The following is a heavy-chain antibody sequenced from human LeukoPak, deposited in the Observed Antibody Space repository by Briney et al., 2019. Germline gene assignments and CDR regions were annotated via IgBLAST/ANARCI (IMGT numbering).Heavy chain of an antibody. CDR1: GFTFSSYW. J-gene: IGHJ5*02. CDR2: ISSNSSYI. V-gene: IGHV3-21*01. CDR3: ARDLVGSEDIVVVPIWFDP. Sequence: GGSLRLSCAVSGFTFSSYWMSWVRQAPGKGLEWVSSISSNSSYIYYADSVKGRFTISRDNAKNSLYLQMNSLRAEDTAVYYCARDLVGSEDIVVVPIWFDPWGQGTLVTVSS. D-gene: IGHD2-2*01.